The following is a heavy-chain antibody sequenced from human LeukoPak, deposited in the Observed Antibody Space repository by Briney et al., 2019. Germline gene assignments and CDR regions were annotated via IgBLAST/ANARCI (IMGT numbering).Heavy chain of an antibody. Sequence: SETLSLTCAVYGGSFSGYYWSWIRQPPGKGLEWIGEVNHSGSTNYNPSLKSRVTISVDTSKNQFSLKLSSVTAADTAVYYCARGPGYSSGWYYYYYGMDVWGQGTTVTVSS. CDR1: GGSFSGYY. J-gene: IGHJ6*02. CDR3: ARGPGYSSGWYYYYYGMDV. CDR2: VNHSGST. D-gene: IGHD6-19*01. V-gene: IGHV4-34*01.